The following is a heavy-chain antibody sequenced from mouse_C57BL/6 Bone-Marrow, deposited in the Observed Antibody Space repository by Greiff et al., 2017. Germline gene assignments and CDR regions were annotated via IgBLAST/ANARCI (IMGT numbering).Heavy chain of an antibody. CDR3: AKIYYYASYVDV. CDR2: IWRGGST. V-gene: IGHV2-5*01. J-gene: IGHJ1*03. D-gene: IGHD1-1*01. CDR1: GFSLTSYG. Sequence: QVQLQESGPGLVQPSQSLSITCTVSGFSLTSYGVHWVRQSPGKGLEWLGVIWRGGSTDYNAAFMSRLSITKDNSKSQVFFKMNSLQADDTAIYYCAKIYYYASYVDVWGTGTTVTVSS.